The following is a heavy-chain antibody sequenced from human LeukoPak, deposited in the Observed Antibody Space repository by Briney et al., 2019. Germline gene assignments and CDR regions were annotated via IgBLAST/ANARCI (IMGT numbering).Heavy chain of an antibody. D-gene: IGHD4-17*01. V-gene: IGHV4-59*12. J-gene: IGHJ4*02. CDR3: ARDRDDYGGNRTDY. CDR2: IYYSGST. CDR1: GGSISSYY. Sequence: PSETLSLTCTVSGGSISSYYWSWIRQPPGKGLEWIGYIYYSGSTNYNPSLKSRVTISVDTSKNQFSLKLSSVTAADTAVYYCARDRDDYGGNRTDYWGQGTLVTVSS.